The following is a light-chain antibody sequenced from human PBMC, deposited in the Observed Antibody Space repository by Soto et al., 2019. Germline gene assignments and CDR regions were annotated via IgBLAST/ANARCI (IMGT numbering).Light chain of an antibody. CDR2: DAS. CDR1: QGIGST. J-gene: IGKJ4*01. Sequence: EVVLTQSPATLSVSPGEGVTLSCRASQGIGSTLAWYQQKPGQTPRLPIYDASTRATGIPARFSGIGSGTEFTLIISSLQSEDFGVYYCQHYKTWPLSFGGGTKVDIK. V-gene: IGKV3-15*01. CDR3: QHYKTWPLS.